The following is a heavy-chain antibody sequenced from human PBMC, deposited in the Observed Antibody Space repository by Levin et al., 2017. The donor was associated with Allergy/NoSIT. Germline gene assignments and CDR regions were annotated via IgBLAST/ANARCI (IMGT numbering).Heavy chain of an antibody. D-gene: IGHD6-19*01. CDR1: GGSFSGYY. CDR3: ARGRIAVAAPGKNWFDP. Sequence: SETLSLTCAVYGGSFSGYYWSWIRQPPGKGLEWIGEINHSGSTNYNPSLKSRVTISVDTSKNQFSLKLSSVTAADTAVYYCARGRIAVAAPGKNWFDPWGQGTLVTVSS. J-gene: IGHJ5*02. V-gene: IGHV4-34*01. CDR2: INHSGST.